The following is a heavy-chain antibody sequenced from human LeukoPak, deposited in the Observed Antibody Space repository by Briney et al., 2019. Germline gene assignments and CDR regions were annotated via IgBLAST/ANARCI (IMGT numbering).Heavy chain of an antibody. D-gene: IGHD3-9*01. CDR1: GFTFSNYA. V-gene: IGHV3-23*01. Sequence: GGSLRLSCVASGFTFSNYAMCWVRQAPGKGLEWVSAITGSGGNTYYADSVKGRFTISRDNSKNTVFLQMNSLRAEDTAVYYCAKWGDYDVLTGYYVSDYWGQGTLVTVSS. J-gene: IGHJ4*02. CDR2: ITGSGGNT. CDR3: AKWGDYDVLTGYYVSDY.